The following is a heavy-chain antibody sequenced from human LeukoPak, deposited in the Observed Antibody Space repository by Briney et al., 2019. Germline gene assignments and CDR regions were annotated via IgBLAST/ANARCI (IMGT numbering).Heavy chain of an antibody. D-gene: IGHD3-22*01. CDR3: ARGGGYYDNPFDY. CDR2: FYYSGST. J-gene: IGHJ4*02. Sequence: SETLSLTCTVSGGSITSSTYYWGWIRQPPGKGLEWIGSFYYSGSTYYHPSLRSAVTISVDTSKNQFSLKLSSVTAADTGVYYCARGGGYYDNPFDYWGQGTLVSVSS. CDR1: GGSITSSTYY. V-gene: IGHV4-39*01.